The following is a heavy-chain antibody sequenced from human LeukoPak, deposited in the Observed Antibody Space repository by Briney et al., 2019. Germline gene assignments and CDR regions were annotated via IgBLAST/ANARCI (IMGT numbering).Heavy chain of an antibody. Sequence: SETLSLTCTVSGGSISSYYWSWIRQPPGKGLEWIGYIYYSGSTNYNPSLKSRVTISVDTSKNQFSLKLSSVTAADTAVYYCARGQFGGWSFSEPYYYYGMDVWGQGTTVTVSS. J-gene: IGHJ6*02. CDR3: ARGQFGGWSFSEPYYYYGMDV. D-gene: IGHD6-19*01. V-gene: IGHV4-59*01. CDR2: IYYSGST. CDR1: GGSISSYY.